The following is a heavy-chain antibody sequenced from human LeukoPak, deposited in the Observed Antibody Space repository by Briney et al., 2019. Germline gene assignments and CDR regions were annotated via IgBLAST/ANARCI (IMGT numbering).Heavy chain of an antibody. Sequence: PSETLSLTCTVSGGSISSYYWSWIRQPPGKGLEWIGYIYYSGSNNYNPSLKSRVTISVDTSKNQFSLKLSSVTAADTAVYHCTRLKNYDILTGSNPDYYYYYGMDVWGQGTTVTVSS. CDR2: IYYSGSN. CDR3: TRLKNYDILTGSNPDYYYYYGMDV. V-gene: IGHV4-59*08. CDR1: GGSISSYY. D-gene: IGHD3-9*01. J-gene: IGHJ6*02.